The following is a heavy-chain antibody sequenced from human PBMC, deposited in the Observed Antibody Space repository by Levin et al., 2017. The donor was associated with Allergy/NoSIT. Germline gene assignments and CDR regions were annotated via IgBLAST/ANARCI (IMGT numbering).Heavy chain of an antibody. CDR3: AKEGELAYYYYYYMDG. D-gene: IGHD1-26*01. J-gene: IGHJ6*03. V-gene: IGHV3-30*18. Sequence: GESLKISCAASGFTFSSYGMHWVRQAPGKGLEWVAVISYDGSNKYYADSVKGRFTISRDNSKNTLYLQMNSLRAEDTAVYYCAKEGELAYYYYYYMDGWGKGTTVTVSS. CDR2: ISYDGSNK. CDR1: GFTFSSYG.